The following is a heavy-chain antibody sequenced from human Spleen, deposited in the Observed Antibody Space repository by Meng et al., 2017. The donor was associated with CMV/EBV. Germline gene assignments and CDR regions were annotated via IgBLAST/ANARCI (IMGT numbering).Heavy chain of an antibody. D-gene: IGHD2-2*01. CDR1: GYSVSSGYY. CDR2: VYHSGII. J-gene: IGHJ6*02. V-gene: IGHV4-38-2*02. CDR3: AESYGYCSSTSCSYYYYAMDV. Sequence: SETLSLTCTVSGYSVSSGYYWGWIRQPPGKGLEWIGSVYHSGIIYYNPSLKSRVTTTIDTSKNQLSLKLTSMTAADTAVYYCAESYGYCSSTSCSYYYYAMDVWGQGTTVTVSS.